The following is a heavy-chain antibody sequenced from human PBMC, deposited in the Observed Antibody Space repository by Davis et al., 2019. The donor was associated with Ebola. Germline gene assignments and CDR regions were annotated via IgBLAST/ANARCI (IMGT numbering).Heavy chain of an antibody. CDR1: GGSISSGGYY. CDR3: ARVGSSGYFGYNWFDP. CDR2: IYYSGST. V-gene: IGHV4-31*03. D-gene: IGHD3-22*01. J-gene: IGHJ5*02. Sequence: SETLSLTCTVSGGSISSGGYYWSWIRQHPGKGLEWIGYIYYSGSTYYNPSLKSRVTISVDTSKNQFSLKLSSVTAADTAVYYCARVGSSGYFGYNWFDPWGQGTLVTVSS.